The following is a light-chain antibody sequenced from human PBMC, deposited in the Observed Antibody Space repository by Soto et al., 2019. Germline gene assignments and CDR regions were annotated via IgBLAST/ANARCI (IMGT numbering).Light chain of an antibody. J-gene: IGKJ3*01. CDR1: LDITHY. V-gene: IGKV1-33*01. Sequence: DIQMTQSPSSLSASVGVRVTITCPASLDITHYLNWYQQKPGKAPKLLIYDASKLETGVPRRFSGRGSGTHFTFTISSLQPEDVAMYYCQQYDDLPFTFGPGTTVDIK. CDR2: DAS. CDR3: QQYDDLPFT.